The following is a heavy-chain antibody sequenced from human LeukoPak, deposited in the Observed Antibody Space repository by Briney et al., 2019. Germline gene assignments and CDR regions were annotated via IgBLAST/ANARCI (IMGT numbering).Heavy chain of an antibody. Sequence: ASVKVSCKASGGTFSAYSLNWVRQAPGQGLEYVGGIIPIFATPNNAQRPSYAQKFQGRVTITADESTSTAYMELSSLRSEDTAVYYCARVTSGWLVPRVGGWFDPWGQGTLVTVSS. J-gene: IGHJ5*02. CDR1: GGTFSAYS. CDR2: IIPIFATP. CDR3: ARVTSGWLVPRVGGWFDP. D-gene: IGHD6-19*01. V-gene: IGHV1-69*13.